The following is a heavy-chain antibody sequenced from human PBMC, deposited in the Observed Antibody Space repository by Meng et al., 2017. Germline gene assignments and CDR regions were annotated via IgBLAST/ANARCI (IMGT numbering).Heavy chain of an antibody. Sequence: GESLKISCKGSGYSFISYWIGWVRQMPGKGLEWMGIIYPGDSDTRYSPSFQGQVTMSVDKSTNAAYLQWSSLKASDTAMYYCARHIRSDSSGYNGEDYTFELWGQGTMVTVSS. J-gene: IGHJ3*01. CDR1: GYSFISYW. V-gene: IGHV5-51*01. D-gene: IGHD3-22*01. CDR2: IYPGDSDT. CDR3: ARHIRSDSSGYNGEDYTFEL.